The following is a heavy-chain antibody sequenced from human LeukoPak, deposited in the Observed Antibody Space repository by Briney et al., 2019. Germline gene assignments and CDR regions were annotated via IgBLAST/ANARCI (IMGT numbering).Heavy chain of an antibody. D-gene: IGHD3-9*01. Sequence: PGGSLRLSCAASGSTVINNYMSWVRQAPGKGLEWVSFIYSGDSTYYADSVKGRFTISRDSSKNTVHLQMNSLRAEDTAVYYCARDGGSGTSTGYNGYYYYGMDVWGQGTTVTVSS. CDR1: GSTVINNY. J-gene: IGHJ6*02. CDR3: ARDGGSGTSTGYNGYYYYGMDV. V-gene: IGHV3-66*01. CDR2: IYSGDST.